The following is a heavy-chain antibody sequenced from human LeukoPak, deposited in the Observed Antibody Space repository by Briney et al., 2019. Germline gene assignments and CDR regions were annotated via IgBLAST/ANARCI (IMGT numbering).Heavy chain of an antibody. J-gene: IGHJ4*02. CDR2: IKSKTDGGTT. V-gene: IGHV3-15*07. CDR3: TTRRVGATGY. Sequence: ETLSLTCAVYGESFSDHYWNWIRQAPGKGLEWVGRIKSKTDGGTTDYAAPVKGRFTISRDDSKNTLYLQMNSLKTEDTAVYYCTTRRVGATGYWGQGTLVTVSS. D-gene: IGHD1-26*01. CDR1: GESFSDHY.